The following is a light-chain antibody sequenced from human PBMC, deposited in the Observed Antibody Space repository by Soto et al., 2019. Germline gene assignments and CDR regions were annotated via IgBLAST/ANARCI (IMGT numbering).Light chain of an antibody. CDR3: QPANSFPLT. V-gene: IGKV1-12*01. J-gene: IGKJ4*01. CDR1: QGIGSW. Sequence: DIQMTQSPSSVSASVGGRVTITCRASQGIGSWLAWYQHKPGQAPTLLISGASSLQRGVPSRFSGSGSGTEFTLTISDLQPEDFVNYYCQPANSFPLTFGGGTKVEVK. CDR2: GAS.